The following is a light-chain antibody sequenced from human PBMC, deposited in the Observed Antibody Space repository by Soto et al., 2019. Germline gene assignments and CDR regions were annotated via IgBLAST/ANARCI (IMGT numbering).Light chain of an antibody. J-gene: IGKJ4*01. CDR3: QQFSSYPLT. CDR1: QSVRSDY. Sequence: EIVLTQSPDTLSLSPGQRATLSCRASQSVRSDYFAWYQQKPGQAPRLLIYDASSRATGIPDRFSGGGSGTDFTLTINRLEPEDFAVYYCQQFSSYPLTFGGGTKVDIK. CDR2: DAS. V-gene: IGKV3-20*01.